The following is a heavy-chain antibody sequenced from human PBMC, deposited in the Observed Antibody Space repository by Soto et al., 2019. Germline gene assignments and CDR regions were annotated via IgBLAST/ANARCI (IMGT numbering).Heavy chain of an antibody. Sequence: GGSLRLSCAASGFTFSSYAMSWVRQAPGKGLEWVSAISGSGGSTYYADSVKGRFTISRDNSKNTLYLQMNSLRAEDTAVYYCAKIPFYDFWSGYYNYWGQGTLVTVSS. J-gene: IGHJ4*02. D-gene: IGHD3-3*01. CDR1: GFTFSSYA. CDR2: ISGSGGST. CDR3: AKIPFYDFWSGYYNY. V-gene: IGHV3-23*01.